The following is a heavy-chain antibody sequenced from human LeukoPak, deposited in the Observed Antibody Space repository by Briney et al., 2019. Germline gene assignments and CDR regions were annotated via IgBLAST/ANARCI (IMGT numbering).Heavy chain of an antibody. CDR3: ARSHVNYYDSSGYIGPFDY. V-gene: IGHV4-34*01. J-gene: IGHJ4*02. CDR1: GGFFSGYY. Sequence: SETLSLTCAVYGGFFSGYYWSWIRQPPGKGLEWIGEINHSGSTNYNPSLKSRVTISVDTSKNQFSLKLSSVTAADTAVYYCARSHVNYYDSSGYIGPFDYWGQGTLVTVSS. D-gene: IGHD3-22*01. CDR2: INHSGST.